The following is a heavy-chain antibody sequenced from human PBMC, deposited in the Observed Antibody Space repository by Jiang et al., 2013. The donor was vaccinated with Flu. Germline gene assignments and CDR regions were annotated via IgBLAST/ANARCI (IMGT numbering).Heavy chain of an antibody. D-gene: IGHD2-8*01. Sequence: QLVESGGGSVQPGESLRLSCAASGIRSSNITGCTGSRRSSREGLEPVARINADGSSAHYSVSVKGRFTSSRDNSKNTVYLQMNSLRADDTARYYCARGRTNGYVYRPDEVLDVWGQGTMVNVFS. CDR1: GIRSSNITG. J-gene: IGHJ3*01. V-gene: IGHV3-74*01. CDR2: INADGSSA. CDR3: ARGRTNGYVYRPDEVLDV.